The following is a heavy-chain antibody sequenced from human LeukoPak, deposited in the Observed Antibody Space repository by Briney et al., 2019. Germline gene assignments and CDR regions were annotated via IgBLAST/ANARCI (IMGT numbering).Heavy chain of an antibody. V-gene: IGHV3-7*01. CDR3: ARGSGAY. J-gene: IGHJ4*02. CDR1: GFTLSWYW. CDR2: IKEDGGEK. D-gene: IGHD1-26*01. Sequence: QPGGSLRLSCAASGFTLSWYWMTWVRQAPGKGLEWVASIKEDGGEKCYVDSVKGRFAISRDNASLYLEMNSLRAEDTAVYYCARGSGAYWGQGTLVTVSS.